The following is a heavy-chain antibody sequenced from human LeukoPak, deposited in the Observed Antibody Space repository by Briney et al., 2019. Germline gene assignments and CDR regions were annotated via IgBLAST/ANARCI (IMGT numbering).Heavy chain of an antibody. D-gene: IGHD5-18*01. V-gene: IGHV3-53*01. CDR2: IDSGGST. CDR1: GFTVSSSH. J-gene: IGHJ4*02. Sequence: GGSLRLSCAASGFTVSSSHMGWVRQAPGKGLEWVSVIDSGGSTYYSDSVKGRFTISRDNSKNTLYLQINSLRVEDTAVYYCARDLGYSYGYFAHWGQGSLVTVSS. CDR3: ARDLGYSYGYFAH.